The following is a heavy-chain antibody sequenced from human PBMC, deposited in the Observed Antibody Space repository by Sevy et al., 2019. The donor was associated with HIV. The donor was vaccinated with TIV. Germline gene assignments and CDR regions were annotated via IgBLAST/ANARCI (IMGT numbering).Heavy chain of an antibody. Sequence: GGSLRLSCAASGFTFSSYAMSWVRQAPGKGLEWVSAISGSGGSTYYADSVKGRFTISRDNSKNTLYLQMNSLRAEDTAVYYCAKVVVVPAAMVGGGEMDVWGKGTTVTVSS. CDR3: AKVVVVPAAMVGGGEMDV. CDR2: ISGSGGST. D-gene: IGHD2-2*01. CDR1: GFTFSSYA. V-gene: IGHV3-23*01. J-gene: IGHJ6*04.